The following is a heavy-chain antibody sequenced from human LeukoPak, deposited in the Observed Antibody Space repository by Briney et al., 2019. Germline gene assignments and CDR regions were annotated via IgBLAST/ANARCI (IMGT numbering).Heavy chain of an antibody. CDR1: GGTFSSYA. CDR2: IIPIFGTA. Sequence: GASVKVSCKASGGTFSSYAISWVRQAPGQGLEWMGGIIPIFGTANYAHKFQGRVTITADESTSTAYMELSSLRSEDTAVYYCATSMVRGVDTTYYFDYWGQGTLVTVSS. CDR3: ATSMVRGVDTTYYFDY. D-gene: IGHD3-10*01. V-gene: IGHV1-69*13. J-gene: IGHJ4*02.